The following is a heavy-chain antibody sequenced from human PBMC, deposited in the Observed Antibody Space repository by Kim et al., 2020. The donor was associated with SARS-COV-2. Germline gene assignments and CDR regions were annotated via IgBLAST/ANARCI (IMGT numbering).Heavy chain of an antibody. CDR1: GGSISSYY. CDR2: IYYSGST. J-gene: IGHJ4*02. D-gene: IGHD1-26*01. CDR3: ARGRPEWELAYFDY. Sequence: SETLSLTCTVSGGSISSYYWSWIRQPPGKGLEWIGYIYYSGSTNYNPSLKSRVTISVDTSKNQFSLKLSSVTAADTAVYYCARGRPEWELAYFDYWGQGTLVTVSS. V-gene: IGHV4-59*08.